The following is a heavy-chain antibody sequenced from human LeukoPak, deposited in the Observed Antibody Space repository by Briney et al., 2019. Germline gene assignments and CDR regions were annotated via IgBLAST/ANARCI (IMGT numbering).Heavy chain of an antibody. V-gene: IGHV4-59*01. CDR3: ARGPSRFDSAGY. CDR2: ISYSGTT. Sequence: SETLFLTCTVSGGSMNTYYWSWIRQPPGKGLEWIGYISYSGTTAYNPSLKSRVSISVDTSKNEFSLKLKSVTTADTAVYYCARGPSRFDSAGYWGQGTLVTVSS. D-gene: IGHD3-9*01. J-gene: IGHJ4*02. CDR1: GGSMNTYY.